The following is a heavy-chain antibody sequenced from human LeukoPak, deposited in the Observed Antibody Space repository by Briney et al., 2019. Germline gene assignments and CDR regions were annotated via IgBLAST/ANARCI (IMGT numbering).Heavy chain of an antibody. D-gene: IGHD6-13*01. V-gene: IGHV5-51*01. CDR3: ARPTGYSSSWYVGY. CDR1: GYRFTSYW. CDR2: IYPSDSDT. J-gene: IGHJ4*02. Sequence: PGESLKISCKGSGYRFTSYWIAWVRQMPGKGLEWMGMIYPSDSDTTYSPSFQGQVSISADKSITTAYLQWSSLKASDSAMYYCARPTGYSSSWYVGYWGQGTLVTVSS.